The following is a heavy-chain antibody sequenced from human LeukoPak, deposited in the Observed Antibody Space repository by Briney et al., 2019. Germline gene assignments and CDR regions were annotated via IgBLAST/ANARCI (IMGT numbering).Heavy chain of an antibody. CDR3: AGASAVAGTRDLDY. CDR1: GGSISSTNW. J-gene: IGHJ4*02. CDR2: IYHSGGT. D-gene: IGHD6-19*01. Sequence: SETLSLTCAVSGGSISSTNWWTWVRQPPGKGLEWIGEIYHSGGTNYNPSLKSRVTISLDKSKNQFSLKLSSVTAADTAVYYCAGASAVAGTRDLDYWGQGTLVTVSS. V-gene: IGHV4-4*02.